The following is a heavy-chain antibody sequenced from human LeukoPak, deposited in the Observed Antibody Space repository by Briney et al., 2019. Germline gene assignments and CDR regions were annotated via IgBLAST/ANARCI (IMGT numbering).Heavy chain of an antibody. CDR3: ARSSMITFGGVIVKAFDI. CDR1: GFTFSSYW. Sequence: GGSLRLSCAASGFTFSSYWMSWVRQAPGKGLEWVANIKQDGSEKYYVDSVKGRFTISRDNAKNSLYLQMNSPRAEDTAAYYCARSSMITFGGVIVKAFDIWGQGTMVTVSS. D-gene: IGHD3-16*02. V-gene: IGHV3-7*03. CDR2: IKQDGSEK. J-gene: IGHJ3*02.